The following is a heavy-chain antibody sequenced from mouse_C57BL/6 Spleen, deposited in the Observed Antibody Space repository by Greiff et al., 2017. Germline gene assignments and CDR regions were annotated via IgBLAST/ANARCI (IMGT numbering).Heavy chain of an antibody. J-gene: IGHJ4*01. Sequence: EVKVVESGGGLVKPGGSLKLSCAASGFTFSDYGMHWVRQAPEKGLEWVAYISSGSSTIYYADTVKGRFTISRDKAKNTLFMQMTSLRSEDTAMYYCARQDYDYDGDYAMDYWGQGTSVTVSS. CDR2: ISSGSSTI. D-gene: IGHD2-4*01. CDR1: GFTFSDYG. V-gene: IGHV5-17*01. CDR3: ARQDYDYDGDYAMDY.